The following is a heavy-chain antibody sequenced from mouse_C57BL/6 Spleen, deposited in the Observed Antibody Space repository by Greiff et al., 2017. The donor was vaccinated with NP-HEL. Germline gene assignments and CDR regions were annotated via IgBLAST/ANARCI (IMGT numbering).Heavy chain of an antibody. CDR1: GFTFSDYG. V-gene: IGHV5-17*01. Sequence: DVQLQESGGGLVKPGGSLKLSCAASGFTFSDYGMHWVRQAPEKGLEWVAYISSGSSTIYYADTVKGRFTISRDNAKNTLFLQMTSLRSEDTAMYYCARIYYYGSRYAMDYWGQGTSVTVSS. J-gene: IGHJ4*01. CDR2: ISSGSSTI. D-gene: IGHD1-1*01. CDR3: ARIYYYGSRYAMDY.